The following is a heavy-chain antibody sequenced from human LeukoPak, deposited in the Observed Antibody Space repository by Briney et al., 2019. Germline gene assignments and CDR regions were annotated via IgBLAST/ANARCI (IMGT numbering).Heavy chain of an antibody. J-gene: IGHJ4*02. Sequence: GESLKISCKGSGYSFTSYWIGWVRQMPGKGLEWMGIIYPGDSDTRYSPSFQGQVTISADKSINTAYLQWSSLKASDTAMYYCASMRKDAYCGGDCYSFDYWGQGTLVTVSS. V-gene: IGHV5-51*01. D-gene: IGHD2-21*02. CDR2: IYPGDSDT. CDR3: ASMRKDAYCGGDCYSFDY. CDR1: GYSFTSYW.